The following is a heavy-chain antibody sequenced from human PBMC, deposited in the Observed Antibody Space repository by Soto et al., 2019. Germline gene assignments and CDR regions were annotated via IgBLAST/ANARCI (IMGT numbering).Heavy chain of an antibody. CDR2: IIPIFDTT. J-gene: IGHJ6*02. V-gene: IGHV1-69*01. D-gene: IGHD2-2*01. CDR3: ARSARGSTRLYYYYGMDV. CDR1: GGTFGSYA. Sequence: QVQLVQSGAEVKKPGSSMKVSCKASGGTFGSYAINWVRQAPGQGLEWMGGIIPIFDTTNYARKFQGRVTITADESTSTAYMYLSSLRSEDTALSYCARSARGSTRLYYYYGMDVWGQGTTVTVSS.